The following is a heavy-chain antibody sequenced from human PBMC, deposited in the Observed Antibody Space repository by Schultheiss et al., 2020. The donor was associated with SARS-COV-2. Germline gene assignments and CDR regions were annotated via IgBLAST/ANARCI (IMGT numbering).Heavy chain of an antibody. Sequence: ASVKVSCKASGYTFTSYYMHWVRQAPGQGLEWMGIINPSGGSTSYAQKFQGRVTMTRDTSTSTVYMELSSLISEDTAVYYCARSFEWQLASGYYYYYGMDVWGQGTTVTVSS. CDR1: GYTFTSYY. CDR2: INPSGGST. V-gene: IGHV1-46*01. D-gene: IGHD6-6*01. J-gene: IGHJ6*02. CDR3: ARSFEWQLASGYYYYYGMDV.